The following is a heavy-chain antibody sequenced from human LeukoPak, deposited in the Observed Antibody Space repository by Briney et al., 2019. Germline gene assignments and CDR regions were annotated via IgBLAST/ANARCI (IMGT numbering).Heavy chain of an antibody. Sequence: GGSLRLSCVASGFSFSTFAMTWVCQAPGKGLEWVSGMIGRGTTYYADSVKGRFTLSRDSTKTTVYLQMDNLRAEDTAIYYCAKDLHYNDGRWEFDPWGQGTLVIVSS. CDR3: AKDLHYNDGRWEFDP. J-gene: IGHJ5*02. CDR2: MIGRGTT. CDR1: GFSFSTFA. V-gene: IGHV3-23*05. D-gene: IGHD5-24*01.